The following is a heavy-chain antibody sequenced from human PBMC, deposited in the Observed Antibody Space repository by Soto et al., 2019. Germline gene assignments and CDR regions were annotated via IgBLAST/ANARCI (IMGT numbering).Heavy chain of an antibody. V-gene: IGHV1-2*04. Sequence: GASVKVSCKASGYTFTGYYMHWVRQAPGQGLEWMGWINPNSGGTNYAQKFQGWVTMTRDTSISTAYMELSRLRSDDTAVYYCAREPLGGPDYDFWSGYRWYYYYGMDVWGQGTTVTVSS. D-gene: IGHD3-3*01. CDR1: GYTFTGYY. CDR3: AREPLGGPDYDFWSGYRWYYYYGMDV. J-gene: IGHJ6*02. CDR2: INPNSGGT.